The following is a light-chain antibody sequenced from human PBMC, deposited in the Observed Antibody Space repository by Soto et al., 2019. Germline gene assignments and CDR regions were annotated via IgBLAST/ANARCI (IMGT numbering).Light chain of an antibody. CDR1: QSISSW. V-gene: IGKV1-5*03. CDR3: QQYNSYWT. Sequence: DIQMPQSPSTPAASVGDRVTITCRASQSISSWLAWYQQKPGKAPKLLIYKASSLQSGVPSRFSGSGSGTEFTLTISSLQPDDFATYYCQQYNSYWTFGQGTKVDI. CDR2: KAS. J-gene: IGKJ1*01.